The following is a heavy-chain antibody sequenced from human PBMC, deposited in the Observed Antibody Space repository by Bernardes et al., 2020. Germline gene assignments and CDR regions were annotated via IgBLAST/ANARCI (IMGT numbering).Heavy chain of an antibody. J-gene: IGHJ1*01. CDR3: ARDDFGWSYGH. V-gene: IGHV3-53*01. D-gene: IGHD1-26*01. CDR2: IYTGGST. Sequence: GGSLRLSCAASGFTVSSNYMSWVRQAPGKGLEWVSVIYTGGSTDYAESVKGRFTISRDNSKNTLYLQMNSLRAEDTAVYYCARDDFGWSYGHWGQGTLVTVSS. CDR1: GFTVSSNY.